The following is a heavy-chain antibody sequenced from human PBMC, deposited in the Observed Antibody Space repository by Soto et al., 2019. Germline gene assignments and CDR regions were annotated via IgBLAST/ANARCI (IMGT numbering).Heavy chain of an antibody. Sequence: QVQLVQSGADVKKPGASVRVSCKASGYTFTDYGITWVRQAPGQRLEWMGWISAKNGDTNLAQKFRGRVTLTTDTSTGTAYMDLRSLTPDDTAVYYCARDPPETPSDYWGQGTLVTVSS. J-gene: IGHJ4*02. CDR2: ISAKNGDT. CDR1: GYTFTDYG. V-gene: IGHV1-18*01. CDR3: ARDPPETPSDY.